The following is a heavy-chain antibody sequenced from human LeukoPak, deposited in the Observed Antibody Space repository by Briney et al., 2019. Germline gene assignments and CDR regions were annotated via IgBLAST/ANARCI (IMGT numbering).Heavy chain of an antibody. Sequence: GGSLRLSCAASGFTFSTYWMTWVRLAPGKGLEWVANIKTDGSQTYYLDSVKGRFTISRDNAKNFLSLQLGSLRADDTGVYYCARASMGGRDYHLDSWGQGTLVTVSS. CDR1: GFTFSTYW. V-gene: IGHV3-7*01. CDR3: ARASMGGRDYHLDS. J-gene: IGHJ4*02. CDR2: IKTDGSQT. D-gene: IGHD4/OR15-4a*01.